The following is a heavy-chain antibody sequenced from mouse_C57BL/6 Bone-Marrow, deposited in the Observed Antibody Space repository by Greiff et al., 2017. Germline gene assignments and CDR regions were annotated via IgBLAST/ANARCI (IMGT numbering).Heavy chain of an antibody. CDR2: IYPRSGNT. J-gene: IGHJ4*01. Sequence: QVHVKQSGAELARPEASVKLSCKASGYTFTSYGISWVKQRTGQGLEWIGEIYPRSGNTYYNEKFKGKATLTADKSSSTAYMELRSLTSEDSAVYFCARDSSGYYAMDYWGQGTSVTVSS. V-gene: IGHV1-81*01. CDR3: ARDSSGYYAMDY. D-gene: IGHD3-2*02. CDR1: GYTFTSYG.